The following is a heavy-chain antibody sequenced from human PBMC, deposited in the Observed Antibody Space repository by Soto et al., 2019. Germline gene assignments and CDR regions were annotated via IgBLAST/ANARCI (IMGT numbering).Heavy chain of an antibody. CDR2: INPNSGGT. V-gene: IGHV1-2*02. CDR1: GYIFTGYY. J-gene: IGHJ4*02. Sequence: QVQLVQSGAEVKKPGASVKVSCKASGYIFTGYYMHWVRQAPGQGLAWMGWINPNSGGTNYAQKFQGRVTLTRDTSISTAYMELSGLRSDGTAVYYCARGGSSGWYVFDYWGQGTLVTVSS. CDR3: ARGGSSGWYVFDY. D-gene: IGHD6-19*01.